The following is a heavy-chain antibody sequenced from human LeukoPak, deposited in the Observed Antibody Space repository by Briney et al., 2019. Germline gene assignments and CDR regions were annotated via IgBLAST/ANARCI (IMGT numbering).Heavy chain of an antibody. V-gene: IGHV3-23*01. CDR1: GFTFSSYA. J-gene: IGHJ4*02. D-gene: IGHD3-16*02. CDR2: ISGSGGST. CDR3: AKRGHYDYVWGSYRPFDY. Sequence: GASLRLSCAASGFTFSSYAMGWVRQAPGKGLEWVSAISGSGGSTYYADSVKGRFTISRDNSKNTLYLQMNSLRAEDTAVYYCAKRGHYDYVWGSYRPFDYWGQGTLVTVSS.